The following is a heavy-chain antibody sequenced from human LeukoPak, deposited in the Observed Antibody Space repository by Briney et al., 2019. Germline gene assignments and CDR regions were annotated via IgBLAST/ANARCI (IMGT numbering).Heavy chain of an antibody. D-gene: IGHD1-26*01. V-gene: IGHV3-30*03. Sequence: GGSLRLSCAASGFTFSSYSMSWVRQAPGKGLEWVAVLTYDGGNKYYADSVKGRFTISRDNSKNTLFLQVNSLRSEDTAVYYCARDVTGSYTFDIWGQGTMVTVSS. CDR2: LTYDGGNK. CDR1: GFTFSSYS. CDR3: ARDVTGSYTFDI. J-gene: IGHJ3*02.